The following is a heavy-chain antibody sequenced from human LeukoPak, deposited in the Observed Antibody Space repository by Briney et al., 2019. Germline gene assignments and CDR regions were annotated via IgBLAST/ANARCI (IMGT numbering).Heavy chain of an antibody. V-gene: IGHV3-7*03. J-gene: IGHJ3*02. CDR3: ARVYSSSSGKNAFEI. CDR2: IKQDGNEK. Sequence: GGSLRLSCAVSGFTFNNYWMSWVRQAPGKGLEWVANIKQDGNEKYYVDSVKGRFTISRDNAKNSLYLQMNSLRAEDTAVYYCARVYSSSSGKNAFEIWGQGTMVTVYS. D-gene: IGHD6-6*01. CDR1: GFTFNNYW.